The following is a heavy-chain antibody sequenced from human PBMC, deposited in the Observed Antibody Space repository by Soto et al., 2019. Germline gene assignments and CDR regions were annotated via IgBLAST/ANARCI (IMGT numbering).Heavy chain of an antibody. D-gene: IGHD2-8*02. V-gene: IGHV3-15*01. CDR3: ARGEDYRWLFHYLDY. CDR1: VFTFSNAW. CDR2: IKSKTDGGTT. Sequence: GGSLRLSCAASVFTFSNAWMSWVRQAPGKGLEWVGRIKSKTDGGTTDYAAPVKGRFTISRDDSKHTLYLKMNSLKTEDTAVYFCARGEDYRWLFHYLDYWGQGALVTVSS. J-gene: IGHJ4*02.